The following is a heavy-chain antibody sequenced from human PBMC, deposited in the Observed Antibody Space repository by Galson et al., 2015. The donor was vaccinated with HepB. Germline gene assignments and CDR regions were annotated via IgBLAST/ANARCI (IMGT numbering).Heavy chain of an antibody. CDR2: ISGYNGNT. CDR1: GYIFNTYG. CDR3: ARVKQGRQGDTGYDAFDI. V-gene: IGHV1-18*01. D-gene: IGHD3-9*01. Sequence: SVKVSCKVSGYIFNTYGITWVRQAPGQGLEWMGWISGYNGNTNYAQEVKGRVTLTTDTATSTAYMELRDLNSDDTAVYYCARVKQGRQGDTGYDAFDIWGQGTLVTVSS. J-gene: IGHJ3*02.